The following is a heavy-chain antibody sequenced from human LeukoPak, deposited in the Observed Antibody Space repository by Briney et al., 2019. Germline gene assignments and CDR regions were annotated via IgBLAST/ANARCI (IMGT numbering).Heavy chain of an antibody. CDR2: IYYSGTT. V-gene: IGHV4-59*08. CDR1: GGSISSYY. CDR3: ARGTVTPYYYYGMDV. J-gene: IGHJ6*02. Sequence: PSETLSLTCTVSGGSISSYYWSWIRQPPGKGLEWMGYIYYSGTTNYNPSLKSRVTISLDTSKNQFSLKVSSVTAADTAVYYCARGTVTPYYYYGMDVWGQGTTVTVSS. D-gene: IGHD4-17*01.